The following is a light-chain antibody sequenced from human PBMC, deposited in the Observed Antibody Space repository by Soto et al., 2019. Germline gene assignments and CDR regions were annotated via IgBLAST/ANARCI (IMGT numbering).Light chain of an antibody. CDR3: QTWATGIVV. Sequence: QLVLTQSPSASASLGASVKLTYTLSSGHSSYAIAWHQQQPEKGPRYLMKLNSDGSHSKGDGIPDRFSGSTSGAERYLTISSLQSEDEADYYCQTWATGIVVFGGGTQLTVL. CDR1: SGHSSYA. CDR2: LNSDGSH. J-gene: IGLJ3*02. V-gene: IGLV4-69*01.